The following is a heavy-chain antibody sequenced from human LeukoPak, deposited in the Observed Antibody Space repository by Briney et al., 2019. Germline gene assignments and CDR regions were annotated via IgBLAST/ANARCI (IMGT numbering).Heavy chain of an antibody. Sequence: ASVKVSCKVSGYTLTELSMHWVRQAPGKGLEWMGGFDPEDGETIYAQKFQGRVTMTEDTSTDTAYMELSSLRSEDTAVYYCATDGLALDYGDYVIGYWGQGTLVTVPS. CDR2: FDPEDGET. CDR1: GYTLTELS. J-gene: IGHJ4*02. D-gene: IGHD4-17*01. V-gene: IGHV1-24*01. CDR3: ATDGLALDYGDYVIGY.